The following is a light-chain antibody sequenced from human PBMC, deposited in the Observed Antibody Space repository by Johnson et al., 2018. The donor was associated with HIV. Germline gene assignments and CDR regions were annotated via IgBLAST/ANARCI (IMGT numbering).Light chain of an antibody. CDR1: NSNIGNSY. CDR2: ENN. J-gene: IGLJ1*01. Sequence: SVLTQPPSVSAAPGQKVTISCSGSNSNIGNSYVSWYQQLPRTAPKLLIYENNKRPSGIPDRSPGSKSGTSATLGITGLQTGDEADYYCGTWDSSLRAYVFGTGTKVSVL. CDR3: GTWDSSLRAYV. V-gene: IGLV1-51*02.